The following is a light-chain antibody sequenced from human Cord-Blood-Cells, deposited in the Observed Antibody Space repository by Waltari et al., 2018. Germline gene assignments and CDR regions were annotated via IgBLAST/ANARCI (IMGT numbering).Light chain of an antibody. J-gene: IGKJ1*01. CDR1: QSVSSN. CDR3: QQYNNWPRT. Sequence: EIVMTQSPATLSVSPGERATLSCRASQSVSSNLAWYQQKPGQAPRHLIYGASTRATGSPARFSGSGSGTEFTLTISSLQSEDFAVYYCQQYNNWPRTFGQGTKVEIK. CDR2: GAS. V-gene: IGKV3-15*01.